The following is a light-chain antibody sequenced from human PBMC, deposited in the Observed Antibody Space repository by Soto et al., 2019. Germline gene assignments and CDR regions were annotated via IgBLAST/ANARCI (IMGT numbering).Light chain of an antibody. CDR2: DAS. CDR1: QDISNY. Sequence: DIQMTQSPSSLSASVGDRVTITCQASQDISNYLNWYQQKPGKAPKLLIYDASNLETGVPSRCSGSGTRTDFTFTISSVQPEDIATYYSQQYDNLPLTFGGGTKVENK. J-gene: IGKJ4*01. V-gene: IGKV1-33*01. CDR3: QQYDNLPLT.